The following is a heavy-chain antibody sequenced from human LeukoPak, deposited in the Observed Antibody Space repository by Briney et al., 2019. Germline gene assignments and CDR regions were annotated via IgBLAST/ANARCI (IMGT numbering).Heavy chain of an antibody. CDR3: AKKWSGYYPFDY. V-gene: IGHV3-30*18. CDR1: GFTFSSYG. D-gene: IGHD3-3*01. J-gene: IGHJ4*02. CDR2: ISYDGSNK. Sequence: PGGSLRLSCAASGFTFSSYGMHWVRQAPGKGLEWVAVISYDGSNKYYADSVKGRFTISRDNSKNTLYLQMNSLRADDTAVYYCAKKWSGYYPFDYWGQGTLVTVSS.